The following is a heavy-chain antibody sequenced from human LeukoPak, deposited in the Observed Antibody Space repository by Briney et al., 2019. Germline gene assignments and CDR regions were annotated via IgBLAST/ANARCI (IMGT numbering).Heavy chain of an antibody. V-gene: IGHV3-30*02. CDR1: GFTFSSYG. CDR2: IRYDGSNK. Sequence: GRSLRLSCAASGFTFSSYGMHWVRQAPGKGLEWVAFIRYDGSNKYYADSVKGRFTISRDNSKNTLYLQMNSLRAEDTAVYYCAKDLWFGEWDDKRGLWGQGTLVTVSS. D-gene: IGHD3-10*01. J-gene: IGHJ4*02. CDR3: AKDLWFGEWDDKRGL.